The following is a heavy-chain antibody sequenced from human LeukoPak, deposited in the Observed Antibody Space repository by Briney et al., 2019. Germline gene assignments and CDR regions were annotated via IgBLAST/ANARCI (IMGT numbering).Heavy chain of an antibody. J-gene: IGHJ4*02. Sequence: PGGSLRLSCAGSGLTFSSYWMHWVRQAPGKGPVWVSRIKGDGSSTSYADSVKGRFTISRDNTKNTLYLQMNSLRAEDTAVYYCAGWGDSGYDHSWGQGTLVTVSS. CDR1: GLTFSSYW. CDR2: IKGDGSST. V-gene: IGHV3-74*01. CDR3: AGWGDSGYDHS. D-gene: IGHD5-12*01.